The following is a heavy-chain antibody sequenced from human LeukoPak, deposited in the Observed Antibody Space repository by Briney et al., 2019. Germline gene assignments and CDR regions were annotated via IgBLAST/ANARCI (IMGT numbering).Heavy chain of an antibody. CDR3: ARERDYKDYYYGMDV. J-gene: IGHJ6*02. V-gene: IGHV3-7*01. D-gene: IGHD3-16*01. CDR1: GFTFSSYW. Sequence: SGGSLRLSCAASGFTFSSYWTSWVRQAPGKGLEWVANIKQDGSEKYYVDSVKGRFTISRDNAKNSLYLQMNSLRAEDTAVYYCARERDYKDYYYGMDVWGQGTTVTVSS. CDR2: IKQDGSEK.